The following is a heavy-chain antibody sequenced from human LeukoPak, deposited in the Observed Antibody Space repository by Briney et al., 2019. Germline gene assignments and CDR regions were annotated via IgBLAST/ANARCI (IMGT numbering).Heavy chain of an antibody. CDR1: GFTFKSYA. J-gene: IGHJ4*02. D-gene: IGHD6-6*01. CDR2: INTNGANT. Sequence: GRSLRLSCSASGFTFKSYAMHWVRQAPGKGLEYVSSINTNGANTYYADSVKGRFTISRDNSRNTVYVQMNSLTPEDTAVYYCVKGLDYGSSQMDSWGQGTLVTVSS. CDR3: VKGLDYGSSQMDS. V-gene: IGHV3-64*05.